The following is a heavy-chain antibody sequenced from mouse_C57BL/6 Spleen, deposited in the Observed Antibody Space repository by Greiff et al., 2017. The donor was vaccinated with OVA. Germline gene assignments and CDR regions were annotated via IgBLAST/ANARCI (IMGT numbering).Heavy chain of an antibody. CDR2: IDPNSGGT. CDR3: ARGDSEGSSYVYWYFDV. V-gene: IGHV1-72*01. J-gene: IGHJ1*03. CDR1: GYTFTSYW. D-gene: IGHD1-1*01. Sequence: QVQLKQPGAELVKPGASVKLSCKASGYTFTSYWMHWVKQRPGRGLEWIGRIDPNSGGTKYNEKFKSKATLTVDKPSSTAYMQLSSLTSEDSAVYCGARGDSEGSSYVYWYFDVWGTGTTVTVSS.